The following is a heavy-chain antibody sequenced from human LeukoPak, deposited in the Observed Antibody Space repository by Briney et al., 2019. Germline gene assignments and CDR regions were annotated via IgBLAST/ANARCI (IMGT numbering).Heavy chain of an antibody. Sequence: PGGSLRLSCAASGFTFSSYSMNWVRQAPGKGLEWVSSISSSSSYIYYADSVKGRFTISRDNAKNSLYLQMNSLRAEDTAVYYCAVGIVVVPAANPIDYWGQGTLVTVSS. D-gene: IGHD2-2*01. V-gene: IGHV3-21*01. CDR1: GFTFSSYS. J-gene: IGHJ4*02. CDR3: AVGIVVVPAANPIDY. CDR2: ISSSSSYI.